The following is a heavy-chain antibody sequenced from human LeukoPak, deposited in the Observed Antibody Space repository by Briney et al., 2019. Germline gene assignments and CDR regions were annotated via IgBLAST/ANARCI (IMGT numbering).Heavy chain of an antibody. V-gene: IGHV4-39*07. CDR3: AREYCSGGSCWFDP. Sequence: PSETLSLTCTVSGGSISSSSYYWGWIRQPPGKGLEWIESIYHSGSTYYNPSLKSRVTISVDTSKNQFSLKLSSVTAADTAVYYCAREYCSGGSCWFDPWGQGTLVTVSS. D-gene: IGHD2-15*01. J-gene: IGHJ5*02. CDR1: GGSISSSSYY. CDR2: IYHSGST.